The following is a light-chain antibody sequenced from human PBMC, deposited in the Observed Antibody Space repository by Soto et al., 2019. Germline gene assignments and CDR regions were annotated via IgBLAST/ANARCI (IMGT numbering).Light chain of an antibody. V-gene: IGLV2-14*01. CDR1: SSDVGAYNY. Sequence: QLVLTQPASVSGAPGHSITISCTGTSSDVGAYNYVSWYQQHPGKAPKLLIYDVSYRPSGISNRFSGSKSGNTASLTVSGLQAEDEADYYCTSYTTSTTLVVFGGGTQLTVL. J-gene: IGLJ2*01. CDR3: TSYTTSTTLVV. CDR2: DVS.